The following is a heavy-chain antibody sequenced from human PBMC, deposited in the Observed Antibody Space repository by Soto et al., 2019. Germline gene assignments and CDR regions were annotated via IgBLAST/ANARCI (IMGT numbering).Heavy chain of an antibody. V-gene: IGHV3-15*01. CDR3: TTDGATVTKGDAFDI. J-gene: IGHJ3*02. CDR1: GFTFSNAW. CDR2: IKSKTDGGTT. D-gene: IGHD4-17*01. Sequence: GGSLRLSCAASGFTFSNAWMSWVRQAPGKGLEWVGRIKSKTDGGTTDYAAPVKGRFTISRDDSKNTLYLQMNSLKTEDTAVYYCTTDGATVTKGDAFDIWGQGTMVTVSS.